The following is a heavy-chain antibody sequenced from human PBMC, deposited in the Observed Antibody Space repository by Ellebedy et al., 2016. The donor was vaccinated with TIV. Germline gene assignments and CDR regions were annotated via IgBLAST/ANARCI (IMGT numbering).Heavy chain of an antibody. J-gene: IGHJ6*02. V-gene: IGHV3-72*01. Sequence: PGGSLRLSCVASGFTFSDHYMDWVRQAPGKGLEWVGFIRSKAYGGTTEYAASVKGRFTISRDDSQNSLYLQMNSLKTEDTAVYYCVRDICPTVSLTANGMDVWGQGTTVTVSS. CDR1: GFTFSDHY. CDR3: VRDICPTVSLTANGMDV. D-gene: IGHD4-17*01. CDR2: IRSKAYGGTT.